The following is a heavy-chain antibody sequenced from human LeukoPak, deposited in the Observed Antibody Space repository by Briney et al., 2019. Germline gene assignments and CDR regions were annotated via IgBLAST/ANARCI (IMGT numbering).Heavy chain of an antibody. J-gene: IGHJ4*02. CDR3: ARDGRYCTSTSCPSKGVD. Sequence: SETLSLTCTVSGGSISSGDYYWSWIRQPPGKGLEWIGYIYYTGSTYYNPSLKSRVTISLDTSKHQFSLKLSSVTAADTAVYYCARDGRYCTSTSCPSKGVDWGQGTLVTVSS. CDR2: IYYTGST. V-gene: IGHV4-30-4*01. CDR1: GGSISSGDYY. D-gene: IGHD2-2*01.